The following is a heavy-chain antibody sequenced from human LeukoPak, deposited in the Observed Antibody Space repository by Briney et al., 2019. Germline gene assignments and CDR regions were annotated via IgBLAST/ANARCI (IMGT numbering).Heavy chain of an antibody. CDR2: MNPNSGNT. CDR3: ARGRNAQVVVVITTVVIDY. CDR1: GYTFTSYD. V-gene: IGHV1-8*01. Sequence: ASVKVSCKASGYTFTSYDINWVRQATGQGLEWMGWMNPNSGNTGYAQKFQGRVTMTRNTSISTAYMELSSLRSEDTAVYYCARGRNAQVVVVITTVVIDYWGQGTPVTVSS. J-gene: IGHJ4*02. D-gene: IGHD3-22*01.